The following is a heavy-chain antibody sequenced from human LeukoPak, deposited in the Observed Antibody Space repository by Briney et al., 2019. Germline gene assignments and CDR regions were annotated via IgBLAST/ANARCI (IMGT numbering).Heavy chain of an antibody. J-gene: IGHJ5*02. CDR2: LSWHSDSI. D-gene: IGHD4-17*01. CDR1: GYTLEVYA. Sequence: HPGSSLSLPRAASGYTLEVYAKLCARHAPGKARVGVSGLSWHSDSIGHADSVMGRYTLSRDHAKNGLYLQMNRLRAEDTELYYCAKGHGGDGVLNWFDPWGQGTLVTVSS. CDR3: AKGHGGDGVLNWFDP. V-gene: IGHV3-9*01.